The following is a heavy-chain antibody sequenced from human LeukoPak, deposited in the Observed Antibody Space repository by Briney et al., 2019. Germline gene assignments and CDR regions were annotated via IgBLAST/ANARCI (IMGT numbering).Heavy chain of an antibody. CDR1: GCTFTSYD. CDR2: MKANSGNA. J-gene: IGHJ4*02. Sequence: GASVKVSCKASGCTFTSYDINWVRQATGQGLEWMGYMKANSGNAGYAQKFQGRVTITRNTSINTAYMELSSLRSEDTAVYYCARLLRREDYWGQGTLVTVSS. CDR3: ARLLRREDY. V-gene: IGHV1-8*03.